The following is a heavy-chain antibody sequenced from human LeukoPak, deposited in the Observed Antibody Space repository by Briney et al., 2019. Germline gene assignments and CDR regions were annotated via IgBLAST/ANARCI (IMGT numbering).Heavy chain of an antibody. Sequence: GASVKVSCKASGYTFTGYYMHWVRQAPGQGLEWMGWINPNSDDTNYAQKFQGRVTMTRDTSISTAYMELIGLRSDDTAVYYCAGPWDQVGFDPWGQGTLVSVPS. J-gene: IGHJ5*02. CDR1: GYTFTGYY. CDR3: AGPWDQVGFDP. CDR2: INPNSDDT. D-gene: IGHD1-26*01. V-gene: IGHV1-2*02.